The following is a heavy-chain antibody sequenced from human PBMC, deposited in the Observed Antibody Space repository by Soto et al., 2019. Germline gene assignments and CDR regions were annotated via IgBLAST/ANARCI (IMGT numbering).Heavy chain of an antibody. Sequence: GGSLRLSCAASGFTFSSYSMNWVRQAPGKGLEWVSSISSSSSYIYYADSVKGRFTISRDNAKNSLYLQMNSLRAEDTAVYDCARDPGSYYYYYGMDVWGQGTTVTVSS. CDR2: ISSSSSYI. CDR3: ARDPGSYYYYYGMDV. CDR1: GFTFSSYS. J-gene: IGHJ6*02. V-gene: IGHV3-21*01.